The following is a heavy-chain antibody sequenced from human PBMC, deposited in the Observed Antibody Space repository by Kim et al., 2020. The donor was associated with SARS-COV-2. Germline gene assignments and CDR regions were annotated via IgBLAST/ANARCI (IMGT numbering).Heavy chain of an antibody. J-gene: IGHJ6*02. D-gene: IGHD3-16*01. CDR2: IDPKTGDT. CDR1: GYAFSDFF. CDR3: ARDEVPTILGMEDV. V-gene: IGHV1-2*02. Sequence: ASVKVSCKASGYAFSDFFIHWVRQAPGQGLEWMGWIDPKTGDTHYAQSFHGRVTMTRDTSVSTVYLDLSTLRSDDTAVYYCARDEVPTILGMEDVWGQGITVTVSS.